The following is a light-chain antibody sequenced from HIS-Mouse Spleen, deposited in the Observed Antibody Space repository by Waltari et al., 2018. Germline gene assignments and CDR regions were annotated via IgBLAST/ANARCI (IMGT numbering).Light chain of an antibody. CDR3: QSYDSSLSAHYV. V-gene: IGLV1-40*01. Sequence: QSVLTQPPSVSGAPGQRVTISCTGSSSHIGAGYDVPWYQQLPGTAPKLLIYGNSNRPSGVPDRFSGSKSGTSASLAITGLQAEDEADYYCQSYDSSLSAHYVFGTGTKVTVL. CDR1: SSHIGAGYD. J-gene: IGLJ1*01. CDR2: GNS.